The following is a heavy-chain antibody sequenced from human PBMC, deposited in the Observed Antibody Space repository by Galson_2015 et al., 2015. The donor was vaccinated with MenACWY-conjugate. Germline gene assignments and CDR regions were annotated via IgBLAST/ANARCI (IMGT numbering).Heavy chain of an antibody. CDR2: IKPVGSEK. D-gene: IGHD3-3*01. CDR1: GFTFSDYW. Sequence: SLRLSCAASGFTFSDYWMTWVRQAPGKGLEWVANIKPVGSEKYHVDSVKGRFAISRDNAKNSLYLQMNSLRAEDTAIYYCARRGFFVAFDYWGQGTLVTVSS. CDR3: ARRGFFVAFDY. V-gene: IGHV3-7*03. J-gene: IGHJ4*02.